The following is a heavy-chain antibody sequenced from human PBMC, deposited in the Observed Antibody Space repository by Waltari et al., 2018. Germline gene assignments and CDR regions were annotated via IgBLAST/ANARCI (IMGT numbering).Heavy chain of an antibody. CDR3: ARDRGRGLYFDS. CDR1: GDSMSENYW. J-gene: IGHJ4*02. CDR2: IHRSGRT. D-gene: IGHD2-15*01. Sequence: QLQLQQSGPGLVKPSESLSLTCGVSGDSMSENYWWSWVRPSPEKGLAGIGQIHRSGRTYYNPSLESRVSVSMDPSNNKCFLKLSSAIAADTAVYYCARDRGRGLYFDSWGQGTLVTVSP. V-gene: IGHV4-4*02.